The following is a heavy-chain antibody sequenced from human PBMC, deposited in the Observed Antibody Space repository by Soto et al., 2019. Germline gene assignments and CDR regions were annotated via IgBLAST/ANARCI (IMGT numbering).Heavy chain of an antibody. CDR1: GFTFSSYV. J-gene: IGHJ6*02. V-gene: IGHV3-30-3*01. CDR3: ARAECDGGSCYTLVGLRYGMDV. Sequence: QVQLVESGGGVVQPGRSLRLSCAASGFTFSSYVMYWVRQAPGKGLEWVAVISYDGNNKYYADSVKGRFTISRDNSKNTLYLQMNSLRAEDTAVYYCARAECDGGSCYTLVGLRYGMDVWGQGTTVTVSS. D-gene: IGHD2-15*01. CDR2: ISYDGNNK.